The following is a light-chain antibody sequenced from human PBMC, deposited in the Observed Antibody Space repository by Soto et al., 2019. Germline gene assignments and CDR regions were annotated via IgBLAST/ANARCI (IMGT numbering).Light chain of an antibody. Sequence: QSALIQPASVSGSPGQSITISCTETSSDVGSYYYVSWYQQHPGTAPKLMISEVNKRPSGVSDRFSGSKSGNTASLTISGLQDEDEADYYCSSYTSSSTLVFGTGTKVTVL. CDR2: EVN. J-gene: IGLJ1*01. CDR1: SSDVGSYYY. V-gene: IGLV2-14*01. CDR3: SSYTSSSTLV.